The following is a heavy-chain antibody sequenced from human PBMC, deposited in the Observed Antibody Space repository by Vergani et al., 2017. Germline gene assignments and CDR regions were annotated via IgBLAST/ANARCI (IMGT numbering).Heavy chain of an antibody. CDR1: GYTFTGYY. D-gene: IGHD3-10*01. V-gene: IGHV1-2*02. Sequence: QVQLVQSGAEVKKPGASVKVSCKASGYTFTGYYMHWVRQAPGQGLEWMGWINPNSGGTNYAQKFQGRVTMTRDTSISTAYMELSRLRSDDTAVYYCASTHLDGSGSKGIWGYYYYGMDVWGQGTTVTVSS. CDR3: ASTHLDGSGSKGIWGYYYYGMDV. CDR2: INPNSGGT. J-gene: IGHJ6*02.